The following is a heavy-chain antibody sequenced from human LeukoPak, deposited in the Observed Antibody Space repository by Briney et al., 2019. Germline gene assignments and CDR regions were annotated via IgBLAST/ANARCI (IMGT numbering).Heavy chain of an antibody. D-gene: IGHD3-22*01. Sequence: PSETLSLTCTVSGGSISSYYWSWIRQPAGKGLEWIGRIYTSGSTNYNPSLKSRVTMSVDTSKNQFSLTLSSVPAADTAVYYCARGGYDSSGYLFFDYWGQGTLVTVSS. CDR1: GGSISSYY. J-gene: IGHJ4*02. CDR2: IYTSGST. CDR3: ARGGYDSSGYLFFDY. V-gene: IGHV4-4*07.